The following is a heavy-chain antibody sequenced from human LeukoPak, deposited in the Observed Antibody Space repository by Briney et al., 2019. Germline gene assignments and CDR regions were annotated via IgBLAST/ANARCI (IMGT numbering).Heavy chain of an antibody. CDR2: IHPSGML. J-gene: IGHJ6*03. D-gene: IGHD6-13*01. CDR1: GASFNSDDQY. Sequence: PSQTLSLTCTVSGASFNSDDQYWNWIRQSPGKGLEWIGSIHPSGMLYNNPSLESRVTMSRDTSKNQFSLNLNSVTAADTAVYYCARATRIAAAGYYYYYYMDVWGKGTTVTVSS. V-gene: IGHV4-31*03. CDR3: ARATRIAAAGYYYYYYMDV.